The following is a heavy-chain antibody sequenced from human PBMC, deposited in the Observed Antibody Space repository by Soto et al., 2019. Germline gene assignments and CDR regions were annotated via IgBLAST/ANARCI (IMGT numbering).Heavy chain of an antibody. D-gene: IGHD3-22*01. V-gene: IGHV4-61*01. Sequence: QVQLHESGPGLVKPSETLSLTCAVSGGSVSSGNYYWSWLRQPPGKGLEWIGYVYYTGSTNYNPSLKSQVTLSDDTSKNQSSLRLSSVTAADTAVYFCARAIHDYDSSGCLSFDYWGQGTLVTVSS. J-gene: IGHJ4*02. CDR3: ARAIHDYDSSGCLSFDY. CDR2: VYYTGST. CDR1: GGSVSSGNYY.